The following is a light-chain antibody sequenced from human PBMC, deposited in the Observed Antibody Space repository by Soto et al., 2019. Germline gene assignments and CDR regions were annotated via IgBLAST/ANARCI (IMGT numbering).Light chain of an antibody. V-gene: IGKV1-39*01. CDR2: AAS. CDR1: QRVDSY. CDR3: QQTYTSVAT. J-gene: IGKJ1*01. Sequence: DIQVTQSPSSLSASVGDSVTLSCQTSQRVDSYIHWYQHQSGKPPKLLIYAASTLQDGVPSRFSGGGSGPAFSLSITGLQPGDSSTYYCQQTYTSVATFGQGTKV.